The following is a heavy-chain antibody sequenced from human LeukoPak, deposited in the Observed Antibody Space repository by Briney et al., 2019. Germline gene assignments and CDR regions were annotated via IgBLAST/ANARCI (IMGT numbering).Heavy chain of an antibody. CDR1: GFTFSSYA. Sequence: GGSLRLSCAASGFTFSSYAMHWVRQAPGKGLEYVSTISSNGGSTYYADSVKGRFIISRDNSKNTLYLQMGSLRAEDMAVFYCAKENTFFDLWGQGALVTVSS. V-gene: IGHV3-64*02. CDR2: ISSNGGST. CDR3: AKENTFFDL. J-gene: IGHJ4*02.